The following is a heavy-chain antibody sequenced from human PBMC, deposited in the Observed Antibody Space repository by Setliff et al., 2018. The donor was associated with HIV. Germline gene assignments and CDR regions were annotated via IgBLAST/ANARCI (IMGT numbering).Heavy chain of an antibody. V-gene: IGHV1-18*01. CDR2: ISAYNGNT. J-gene: IGHJ6*02. D-gene: IGHD6-19*01. Sequence: ASVKVSCKDSGYTFTSYGISWVRQAPGQGLEWMGWISAYNGNTNYAQKLQGRVTMTTDTSTSTAYMELRSLRSDDTAVYYCARDQGSGWYYYYYGMDVWGQGTTVTVSS. CDR1: GYTFTSYG. CDR3: ARDQGSGWYYYYYGMDV.